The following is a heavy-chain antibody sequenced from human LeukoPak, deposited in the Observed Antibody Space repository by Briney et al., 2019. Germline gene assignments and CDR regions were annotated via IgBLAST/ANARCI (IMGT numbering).Heavy chain of an antibody. CDR3: ARAYGGRLAFDY. J-gene: IGHJ4*02. CDR2: IYYSGST. V-gene: IGHV4-39*01. D-gene: IGHD4-23*01. CDR1: GGSISSSSYY. Sequence: SETLSLTCTVSGGSISSSSYYWGWIRQPPGKGLEWIGSIYYSGSTYYNPSLKSRVTISVDTSKNQFSLKLSSVTAADTAVYYCARAYGGRLAFDYWGQGTLVTVSS.